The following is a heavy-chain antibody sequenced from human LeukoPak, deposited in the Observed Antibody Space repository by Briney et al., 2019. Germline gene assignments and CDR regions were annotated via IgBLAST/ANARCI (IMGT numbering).Heavy chain of an antibody. CDR1: GGSISSYY. Sequence: SETLSLTCTVSGGSISSYYWSWIRQPPGKGLEWIGYIYYSGSTNYNPSLKSRVTISVDTSKNQFSLKLSSVTAADTAVYYCARSYQLLFLLDAFDIWGQGTMVTVSS. CDR3: ARSYQLLFLLDAFDI. CDR2: IYYSGST. V-gene: IGHV4-59*08. D-gene: IGHD2-2*01. J-gene: IGHJ3*02.